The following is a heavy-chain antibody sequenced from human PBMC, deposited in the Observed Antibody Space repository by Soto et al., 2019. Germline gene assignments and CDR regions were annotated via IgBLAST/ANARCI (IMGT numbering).Heavy chain of an antibody. CDR1: GVSISSHDW. V-gene: IGHV4-4*02. D-gene: IGHD5-18*01. Sequence: QVQLQESGPGLVKPSGTLSLTCAVSGVSISSHDWWTWVRQPPGKGLEWIGESHQSGNTNYNSSLESRVTISLDKSKNLFSLQLNSVTVADTAVYYCATRDTGRVYLGQGTLVTVSS. J-gene: IGHJ4*02. CDR3: ATRDTGRVY. CDR2: SHQSGNT.